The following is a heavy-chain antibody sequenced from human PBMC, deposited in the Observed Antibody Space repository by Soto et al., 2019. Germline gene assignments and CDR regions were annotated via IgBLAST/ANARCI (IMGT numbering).Heavy chain of an antibody. CDR3: ARDQGYYDSSGYYPKNKINWFDP. J-gene: IGHJ5*02. Sequence: ASVKVSCKASGGAFSSYAISWVRQAPGQGLEWMGWISAYNGNTNYAQKLQGRVTMTTDTSTSTAYMELRSLRSDDTAVYYCARDQGYYDSSGYYPKNKINWFDPWGQGTLVTVSS. CDR1: GGAFSSYA. V-gene: IGHV1-18*01. CDR2: ISAYNGNT. D-gene: IGHD3-22*01.